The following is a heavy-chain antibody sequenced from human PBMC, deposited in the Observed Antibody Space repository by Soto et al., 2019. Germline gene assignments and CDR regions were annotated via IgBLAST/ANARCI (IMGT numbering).Heavy chain of an antibody. J-gene: IGHJ4*02. Sequence: SETLSLTCTVSGGSVSSGSYYWSWIRQPPGEGLEWIGEINHSGSTNYKSSLKSRVTILVDTSENQFSLKLTSVTAADTAVYYCARGGVDGHNYLDFWGQGTPVTVSS. D-gene: IGHD2-8*01. CDR2: INHSGST. V-gene: IGHV4-61*01. CDR3: ARGGVDGHNYLDF. CDR1: GGSVSSGSYY.